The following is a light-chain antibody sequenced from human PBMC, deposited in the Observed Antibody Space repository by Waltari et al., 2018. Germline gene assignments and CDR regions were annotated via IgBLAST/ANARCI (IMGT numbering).Light chain of an antibody. CDR3: QQYYSTPYT. Sequence: IMMPQSPDSLAVSLGERATINCKSSQSILFTSNNKNYLAWYQQRPGQPPKLPIYWASTRESGVPDRFSGSGSGTDFTLTISSLQTEDVAVYYCQQYYSTPYTFGQGTKLEI. CDR2: WAS. J-gene: IGKJ2*01. V-gene: IGKV4-1*01. CDR1: QSILFTSNNKNY.